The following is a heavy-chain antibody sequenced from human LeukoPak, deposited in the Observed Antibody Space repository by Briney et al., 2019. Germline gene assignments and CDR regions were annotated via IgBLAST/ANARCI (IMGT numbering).Heavy chain of an antibody. Sequence: SVTVSCKASGGTFSSYAISWVRQAPGQGLEWMGGIIPIFGTANYAQKFQGRVTITADESTSTAYMELSSLRSEDTAVYYCAREGGRVTKRSGYFDYWGQGTLVTVSS. CDR2: IIPIFGTA. V-gene: IGHV1-69*13. J-gene: IGHJ4*02. D-gene: IGHD3-3*01. CDR1: GGTFSSYA. CDR3: AREGGRVTKRSGYFDY.